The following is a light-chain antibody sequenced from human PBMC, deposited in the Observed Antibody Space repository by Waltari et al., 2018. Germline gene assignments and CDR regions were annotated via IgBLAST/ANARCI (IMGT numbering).Light chain of an antibody. CDR3: QQYGGSPKYT. J-gene: IGKJ2*01. CDR1: QIVSNNY. V-gene: IGKV3-20*01. Sequence: EIVLTQSPATLSLSPGERATLSSRDSQIVSNNYLAWYQAKPGQAPRLLIYAVSHRATGSPDRFSGGGSGTDFTLTISRLEPEDFAVYYCQQYGGSPKYTFGQGTKLEIK. CDR2: AVS.